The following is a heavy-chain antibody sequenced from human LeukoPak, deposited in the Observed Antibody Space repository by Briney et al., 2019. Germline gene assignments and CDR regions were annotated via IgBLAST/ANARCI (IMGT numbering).Heavy chain of an antibody. V-gene: IGHV4-59*08. J-gene: IGHJ4*02. CDR3: ATGRSIRYFDY. D-gene: IGHD3-9*01. Sequence: PSETLSLTCTVSGVSIFSYYWNWIRQSPGRGLEWIGYTHYSGTINYNPSLKSRVSISIDTSKSQFSLKLTSATAADTAIYYCATGRSIRYFDYWGQGTLLSVSS. CDR2: THYSGTI. CDR1: GVSIFSYY.